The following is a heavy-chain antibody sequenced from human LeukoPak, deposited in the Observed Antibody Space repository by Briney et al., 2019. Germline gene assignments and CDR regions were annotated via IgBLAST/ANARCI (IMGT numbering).Heavy chain of an antibody. J-gene: IGHJ6*04. D-gene: IGHD3-10*01. V-gene: IGHV4-39*01. CDR3: VRHYYYGSFSRMDV. CDR2: IYYSGST. Sequence: PSETLSLTCTVSGGSISSSSYYWGWIRQPPGKGLEWIGSIYYSGSTYYNPSLKSQVIISVDTSKKQFSLKLSSVTAADTAVYYCVRHYYYGSFSRMDVWGKGITVTVTS. CDR1: GGSISSSSYY.